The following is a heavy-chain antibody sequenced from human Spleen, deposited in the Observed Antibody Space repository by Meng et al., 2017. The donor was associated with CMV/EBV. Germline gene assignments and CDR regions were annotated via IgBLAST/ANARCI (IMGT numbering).Heavy chain of an antibody. D-gene: IGHD6-19*01. CDR3: ASFAIAVARLVGFDP. CDR1: GGSISSSSYY. V-gene: IGHV4-39*07. J-gene: IGHJ5*02. Sequence: LQLQEAVPGRVKPSEPLSLTCTVSGGSISSSSYYWGWIRQPPGKGLEWIGSIYYSGSTYYNPSLKSRVTISVDTSKNQFSLKLSSVTAADTAVYYCASFAIAVARLVGFDPWGQGTLVTVSS. CDR2: IYYSGST.